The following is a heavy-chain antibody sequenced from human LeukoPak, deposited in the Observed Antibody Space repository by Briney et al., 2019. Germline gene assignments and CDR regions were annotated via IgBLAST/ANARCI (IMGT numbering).Heavy chain of an antibody. CDR1: GYTFTSYG. J-gene: IGHJ3*02. CDR3: ATGPHYGGNSGGNAFDI. CDR2: ISAYNGNT. D-gene: IGHD4-23*01. Sequence: ASVKVTCKASGYTFTSYGISWVRQAPGQGLEWMGWISAYNGNTNYAQKLQGRVTMTTDTSTSTAYMELRSLRSDDTAVYYCATGPHYGGNSGGNAFDIWGQGTMVTVSS. V-gene: IGHV1-18*01.